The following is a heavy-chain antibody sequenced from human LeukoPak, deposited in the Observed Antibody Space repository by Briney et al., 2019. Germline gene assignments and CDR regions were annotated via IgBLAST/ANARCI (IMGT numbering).Heavy chain of an antibody. D-gene: IGHD2-21*02. V-gene: IGHV3-21*01. CDR3: ARDSTLAVVVTATDY. Sequence: GGSLRLSCAASGFTFSSYSMNWVRQAPGKGLEWVSSISSSSSYIYYVDSVKGRFTISRDNAKNSLYLQMNSLRAEDTAVYYCARDSTLAVVVTATDYWGQGTLVTVSS. J-gene: IGHJ4*02. CDR1: GFTFSSYS. CDR2: ISSSSSYI.